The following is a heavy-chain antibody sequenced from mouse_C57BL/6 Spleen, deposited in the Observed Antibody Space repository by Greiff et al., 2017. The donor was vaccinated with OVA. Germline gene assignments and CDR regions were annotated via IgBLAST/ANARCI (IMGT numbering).Heavy chain of an antibody. CDR3: ARSDPYEGFAY. CDR1: GYTFTDYY. D-gene: IGHD2-12*01. CDR2: INPNNGGT. V-gene: IGHV1-26*01. J-gene: IGHJ3*01. Sequence: EVQLQQSGPELVKPGASVKISCKASGYTFTDYYMNWVKQSHGKSLEWIGDINPNNGGTSYNQKFKGKATLTVDKSSSTAYMELRSLTSEDSAVYYCARSDPYEGFAYWGQGTLVTVSA.